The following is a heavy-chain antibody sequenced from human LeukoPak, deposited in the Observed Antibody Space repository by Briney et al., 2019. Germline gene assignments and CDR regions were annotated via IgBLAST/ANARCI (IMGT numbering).Heavy chain of an antibody. CDR1: GFTFSSYE. D-gene: IGHD3-22*01. V-gene: IGHV3-48*03. CDR2: ISSSGSTI. Sequence: TEGSLRLSCAASGFTFSSYEMNWVRQAPGKGLEWVSYISSSGSTIYYADSVKGRFTISRDNAKNSLYLQMNSLRAEDTAVYYCARDYYDSSGYYDYWGQGTLVTVSS. CDR3: ARDYYDSSGYYDY. J-gene: IGHJ4*02.